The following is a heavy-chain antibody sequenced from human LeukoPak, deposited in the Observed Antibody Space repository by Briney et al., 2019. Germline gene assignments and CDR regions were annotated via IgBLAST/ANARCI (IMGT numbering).Heavy chain of an antibody. CDR1: GFTFSGSA. J-gene: IGHJ4*02. Sequence: GGSLRLSCAASGFTFSGSAMHWVRQASGKGLGWVGRIRSKANSYATAYAASVKGRFTISRDDSKNTAYLQMNSLKTEDTAVYYCTGGSYTPSVDYWGQGTLVTVSS. CDR2: IRSKANSYAT. D-gene: IGHD1-26*01. V-gene: IGHV3-73*01. CDR3: TGGSYTPSVDY.